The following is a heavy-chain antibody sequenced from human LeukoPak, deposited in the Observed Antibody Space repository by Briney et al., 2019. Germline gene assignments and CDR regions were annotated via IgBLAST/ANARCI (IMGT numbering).Heavy chain of an antibody. D-gene: IGHD3-9*01. V-gene: IGHV1-69*13. CDR2: IIPIFGTA. CDR3: ARLYYDILTGYYEYYFDY. Sequence: PQASVKVSCKAPGGTFSSYAISWVRQAPGQGLEWMGGIIPIFGTANYAQKFQGRVTITADESTSTAYMELSSLRSEDTAVYYCARLYYDILTGYYEYYFDYWGQGTLVTVSS. CDR1: GGTFSSYA. J-gene: IGHJ4*02.